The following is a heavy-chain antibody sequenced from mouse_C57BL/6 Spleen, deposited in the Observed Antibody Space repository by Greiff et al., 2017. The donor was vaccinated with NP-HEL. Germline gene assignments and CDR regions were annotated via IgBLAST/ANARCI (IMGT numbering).Heavy chain of an antibody. CDR2: ISSGSSTI. V-gene: IGHV5-17*01. D-gene: IGHD2-1*01. Sequence: DVQLVESGGGLVKPGGSLKLSCAASGFTFSDYGMHWVRQAPEKGLEWVAYISSGSSTIYYADTVKGRFTISRDNAKNTLFLQMTSLRAEDTAMYYCARDERYRYGKAMDYWGQGTSVTVSS. CDR1: GFTFSDYG. J-gene: IGHJ4*01. CDR3: ARDERYRYGKAMDY.